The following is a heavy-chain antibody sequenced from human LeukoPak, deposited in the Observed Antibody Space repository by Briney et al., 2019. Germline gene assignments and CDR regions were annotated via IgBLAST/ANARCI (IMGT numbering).Heavy chain of an antibody. Sequence: GVSLRLSCAASGFPFTNNYMSWVRQAPGKGLEWFSVINIGGSVSYADSVKGRFTISRDNSNSTLYLQMNSPRVEDTALYYCARVRRQVGSRWFDSWGQGTLVTVPS. CDR1: GFPFTNNY. D-gene: IGHD1-26*01. V-gene: IGHV3-53*01. J-gene: IGHJ5*01. CDR2: INIGGSV. CDR3: ARVRRQVGSRWFDS.